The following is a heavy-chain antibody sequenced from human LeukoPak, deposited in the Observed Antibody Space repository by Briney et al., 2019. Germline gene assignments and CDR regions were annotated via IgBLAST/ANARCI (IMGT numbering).Heavy chain of an antibody. CDR1: GASVSSSH. CDR2: VDYNGST. Sequence: RPSETLSLTCSVSGASVSSSHWNWIRQSPGKGLEWIANVDYNGSTKYNPSLRGRGTMSLDTSKNQFHLKLESVTAADTARYFCARGFYEPFDRRGQGTLVTVSS. D-gene: IGHD2/OR15-2a*01. J-gene: IGHJ5*02. V-gene: IGHV4-59*02. CDR3: ARGFYEPFDR.